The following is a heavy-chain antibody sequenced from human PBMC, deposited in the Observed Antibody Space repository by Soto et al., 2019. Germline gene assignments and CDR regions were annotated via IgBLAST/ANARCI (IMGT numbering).Heavy chain of an antibody. CDR3: AKDFHLLEGWDY. J-gene: IGHJ4*02. D-gene: IGHD3-3*01. Sequence: EVQLLESGGGLVQPGGSLRLSCAASGFTFSSYAMSWVRQAPGKGLEWVSAISGSGGSTYYADSVKGRFTISRDNSKKTLYLQMNSLRAEDTAVYYCAKDFHLLEGWDYWGQGTLVTVSS. V-gene: IGHV3-23*01. CDR1: GFTFSSYA. CDR2: ISGSGGST.